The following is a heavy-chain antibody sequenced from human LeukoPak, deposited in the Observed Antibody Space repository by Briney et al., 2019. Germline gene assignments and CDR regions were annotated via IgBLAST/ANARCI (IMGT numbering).Heavy chain of an antibody. CDR1: GFTFSSYE. J-gene: IGHJ4*02. V-gene: IGHV3-48*03. D-gene: IGHD3-22*01. Sequence: GGSLRLSCAASGFTFSSYEMNWVRQAPGKGLEWVSYISSSGSPIYYADSVKGRFIISRDNAKNSLYLQMNSLRAGDTAVYYCAREIRPDYYDSIGYYFGGQGTLVTVSS. CDR2: ISSSGSPI. CDR3: AREIRPDYYDSIGYYF.